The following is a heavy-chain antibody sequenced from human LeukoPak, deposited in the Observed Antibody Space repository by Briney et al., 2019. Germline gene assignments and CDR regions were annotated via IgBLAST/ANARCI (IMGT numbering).Heavy chain of an antibody. Sequence: SETLSLTCDVSGDSFGTYHWSWIRQPPGKGLEWIGDISQNEATTYNWSLKSRVTMSMDTSKNQFSLKLSSVTAADTAVYYCARNGWLSVNILQDWGQGTLVTVSS. D-gene: IGHD3-22*01. V-gene: IGHV4-34*01. CDR1: GDSFGTYH. J-gene: IGHJ4*02. CDR3: ARNGWLSVNILQD. CDR2: ISQNEAT.